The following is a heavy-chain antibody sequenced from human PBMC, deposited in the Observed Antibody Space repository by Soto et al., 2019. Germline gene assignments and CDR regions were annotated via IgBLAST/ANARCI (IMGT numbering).Heavy chain of an antibody. CDR2: VSTSGRST. V-gene: IGHV3-64D*06. D-gene: IGHD2-15*01. Sequence: GGSLRLSCSASGFIFSESTIYWVRQVPGKGLEAISAVSTSGRSTYYADSVKDRLTISRDNSKNTLFLQMGSLRPEDTSIYYFVKAAHGLDGVAFDYWGQGTQVTVSS. J-gene: IGHJ4*02. CDR1: GFIFSEST. CDR3: VKAAHGLDGVAFDY.